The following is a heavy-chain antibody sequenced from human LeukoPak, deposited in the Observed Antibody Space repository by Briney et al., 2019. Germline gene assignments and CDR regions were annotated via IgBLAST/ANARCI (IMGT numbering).Heavy chain of an antibody. J-gene: IGHJ3*01. D-gene: IGHD5-12*01. Sequence: PSETLCLTCTVSGDSVSGHYWSWIRQTPGKGLEWIGYVSYSGGTNYNPSLKRRVSISSDTSKNQFSLKLSAPAAADPAVYYCARAPMAITTSAFPDAFDFWGQGTMVTVSS. V-gene: IGHV4-59*02. CDR3: ARAPMAITTSAFPDAFDF. CDR2: VSYSGGT. CDR1: GDSVSGHY.